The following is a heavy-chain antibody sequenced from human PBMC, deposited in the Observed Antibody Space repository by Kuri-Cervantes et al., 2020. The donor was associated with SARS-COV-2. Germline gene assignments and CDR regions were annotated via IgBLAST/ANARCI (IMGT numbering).Heavy chain of an antibody. J-gene: IGHJ6*03. V-gene: IGHV4-34*08. CDR2: INHSGST. CDR1: GFTFSSYE. D-gene: IGHD4-11*01. CDR3: AKKGDYSNYAERPHYYYYYMDV. Sequence: SETLSLTCAASGFTFSSYEMNWVRQAPGKGLEWIGEINHSGSTNYNPSLKSRVTISVDMSKNQFSLKLSSVTAADTAVYYCAKKGDYSNYAERPHYYYYYMDVWGKGTTVTVSS.